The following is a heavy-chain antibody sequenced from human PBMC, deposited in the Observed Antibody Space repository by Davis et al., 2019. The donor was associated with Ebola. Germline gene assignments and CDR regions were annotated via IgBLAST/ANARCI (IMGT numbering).Heavy chain of an antibody. CDR3: TTPGGQDSGYDVFDI. J-gene: IGHJ3*02. Sequence: AASVKVSCKASGYTFTNYYMHWVRQAPGQGLEWMGMINPNDGRTIYAQKFHGRVTVPRDTSTTTVYMDLSSLRSDETALYYCTTPGGQDSGYDVFDIWGQGTMVTVSS. CDR1: GYTFTNYY. V-gene: IGHV1-46*03. CDR2: INPNDGRT. D-gene: IGHD5-12*01.